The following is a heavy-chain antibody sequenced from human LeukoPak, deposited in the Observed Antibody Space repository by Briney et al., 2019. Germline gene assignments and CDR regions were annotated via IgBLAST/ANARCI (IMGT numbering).Heavy chain of an antibody. Sequence: PGGSLRLSCAASALTFSDYAMTWVSQDPRNGLEWVSAIRESGDDTYHAGSVKSRFPISRDNTKVALYLQMNSLRAEDAAVYYWAKHLGRGVPSGFFDFWGRGTLVTVSS. D-gene: IGHD3-10*01. CDR1: ALTFSDYA. CDR3: AKHLGRGVPSGFFDF. J-gene: IGHJ2*01. CDR2: IRESGDDT. V-gene: IGHV3-23*01.